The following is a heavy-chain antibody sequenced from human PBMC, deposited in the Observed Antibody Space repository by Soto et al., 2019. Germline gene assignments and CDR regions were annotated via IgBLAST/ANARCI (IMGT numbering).Heavy chain of an antibody. J-gene: IGHJ4*02. CDR2: INGDGTGT. D-gene: IGHD3-10*01. CDR3: GRGASGSYRLDY. CDR1: GFTFSNYW. V-gene: IGHV3-74*01. Sequence: EVQLVESGGGLVQPGGSLRLSCAASGFTFSNYWMHWVRQAPGKGLVWVSRINGDGTGTNYADSVKGKFTISRDNDKNTLYLQTNSLRAEDTAVYYCGRGASGSYRLDYWGQGTLVTVSS.